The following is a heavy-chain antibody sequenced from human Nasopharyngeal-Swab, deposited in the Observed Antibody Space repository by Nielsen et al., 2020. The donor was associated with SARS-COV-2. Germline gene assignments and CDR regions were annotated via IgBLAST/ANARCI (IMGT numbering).Heavy chain of an antibody. D-gene: IGHD3-10*01. Sequence: GESLKISCVASGFTFRSRSMNLVRQAPGKGLEWVSYIQGDSSDKYYVDSVKCRFTISRDNAKNSLYLQMNSLRVEDTAVYYCARVLLRALGKFGEGYAFDIWGQGTMVTVSS. J-gene: IGHJ3*02. CDR3: ARVLLRALGKFGEGYAFDI. V-gene: IGHV3-48*01. CDR1: GFTFRSRS. CDR2: IQGDSSDK.